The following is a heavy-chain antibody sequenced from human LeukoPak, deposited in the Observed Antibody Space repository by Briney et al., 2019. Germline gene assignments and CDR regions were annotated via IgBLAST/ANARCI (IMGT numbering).Heavy chain of an antibody. CDR2: ISSSGTTV. J-gene: IGHJ4*02. V-gene: IGHV3-48*03. CDR1: GFTFRSYE. CDR3: ARSIRGDSDH. Sequence: GGSLRLSCAASGFTFRSYEMNWVRQAPGKGLDWVSYISSSGTTVYYADSVKGRFTVSRDNAKNSLYLQMNSLRAEDTAVYYCARSIRGDSDHWGQGTLVTVSS. D-gene: IGHD3-10*01.